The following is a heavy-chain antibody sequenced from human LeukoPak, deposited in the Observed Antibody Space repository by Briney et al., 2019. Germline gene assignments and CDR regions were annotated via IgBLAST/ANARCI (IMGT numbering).Heavy chain of an antibody. D-gene: IGHD4-17*01. Sequence: SVTLSLTCAVYGGSFSGYYWSWIRQPPGKGLEWIGEINHSGSTNYNPSLKSRVTISVDTSKNQFSLKLSSVTAADTAVYYCARNPVEMTTVLPFDYWGQGTLVTVSS. V-gene: IGHV4-34*01. J-gene: IGHJ4*02. CDR3: ARNPVEMTTVLPFDY. CDR2: INHSGST. CDR1: GGSFSGYY.